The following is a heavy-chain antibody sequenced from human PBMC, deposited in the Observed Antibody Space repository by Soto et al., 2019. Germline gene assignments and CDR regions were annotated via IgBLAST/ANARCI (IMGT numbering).Heavy chain of an antibody. J-gene: IGHJ6*02. CDR1: GFTFSSYA. D-gene: IGHD3-3*01. CDR2: ISYDGSNK. V-gene: IGHV3-30-3*01. Sequence: PGGSLRLSCAASGFTFSSYAMHWVRQAPGKGLEWVAVISYDGSNKYYADSVKGRFTISRDNSKNTLYLQMNSLRAEDTAVYYCARDQIIGTYYDFWSGNYYYYGMDVWCQGPTVTVSS. CDR3: ARDQIIGTYYDFWSGNYYYYGMDV.